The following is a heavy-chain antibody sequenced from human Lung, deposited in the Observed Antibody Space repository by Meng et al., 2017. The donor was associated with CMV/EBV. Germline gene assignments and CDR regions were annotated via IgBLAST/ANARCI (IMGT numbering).Heavy chain of an antibody. CDR1: GYTFTSYN. CDR3: ARRWDYWSGFQTGYGLDV. D-gene: IGHD3-3*01. V-gene: IGHV1-2*02. J-gene: IGHJ6*01. Sequence: ASVKVSCKASGYTFTSYNIHWVRQAPGQGLEWMGWISTKSGDTDYAPKFHGRVTMTRDTSINTAHMEVTRLTSDDTATYYCARRWDYWSGFQTGYGLDVWGQGXTVTVSS. CDR2: ISTKSGDT.